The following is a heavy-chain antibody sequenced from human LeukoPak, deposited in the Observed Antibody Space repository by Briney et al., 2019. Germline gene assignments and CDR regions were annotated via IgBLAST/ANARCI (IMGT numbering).Heavy chain of an antibody. J-gene: IGHJ4*02. D-gene: IGHD3-16*01. CDR1: GFTFNSHA. CDR2: ISASGADT. Sequence: GGSLRLSCVASGFTFNSHATSWVRQAPGKGLEWVSGISASGADTYYADSVKGRFTISRDNSKNMLYLQMNSLRADDTAAYYCARRQVGYTFGSPDCWGQGTLVTVSS. V-gene: IGHV3-23*01. CDR3: ARRQVGYTFGSPDC.